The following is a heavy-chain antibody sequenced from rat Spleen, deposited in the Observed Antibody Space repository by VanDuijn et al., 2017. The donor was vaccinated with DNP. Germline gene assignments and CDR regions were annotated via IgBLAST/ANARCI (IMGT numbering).Heavy chain of an antibody. CDR3: VTHPSWFGY. V-gene: IGHV5-7*01. J-gene: IGHJ3*01. Sequence: EVQLVESGGGLVQPGRSLKLSCVASGFTFSNYYMAWVRQAPKKGLEWVATMSTSGSRTYYRDSVKGRFTISRDNAKRTQYLQMDSLRSEDTATYYCVTHPSWFGYWGPGTLVTVSS. CDR1: GFTFSNYY. CDR2: MSTSGSRT.